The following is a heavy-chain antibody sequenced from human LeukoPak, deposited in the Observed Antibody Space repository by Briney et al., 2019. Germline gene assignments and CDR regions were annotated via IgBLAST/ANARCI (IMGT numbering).Heavy chain of an antibody. CDR3: ARGRVTAAADDAFDI. V-gene: IGHV3-33*01. Sequence: PGGSLRLSCAASGFTFSSYGMHWVRQAPGKGLEWVAVIWYDGSNKYYADPVKGRFTISRDNSKNTLYLQMNSLRAEDTAVYYCARGRVTAAADDAFDIWGQGTMVTVSS. CDR2: IWYDGSNK. D-gene: IGHD6-13*01. CDR1: GFTFSSYG. J-gene: IGHJ3*02.